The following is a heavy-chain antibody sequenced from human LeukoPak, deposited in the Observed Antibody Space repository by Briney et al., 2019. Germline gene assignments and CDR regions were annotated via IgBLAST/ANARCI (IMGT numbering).Heavy chain of an antibody. J-gene: IGHJ4*02. CDR2: INEDGRGT. CDR3: ATVFEH. CDR1: GFTLNSNW. Sequence: GGSLRLSCAVSGFTLNSNWIHWVRQAPGQGLVWVSRINEDGRGTSYADSVKGRFTISKDDAKNTVYLQMNSLRAEDTAVYYCATVFEHWGQGTLVTVSS. V-gene: IGHV3-74*01.